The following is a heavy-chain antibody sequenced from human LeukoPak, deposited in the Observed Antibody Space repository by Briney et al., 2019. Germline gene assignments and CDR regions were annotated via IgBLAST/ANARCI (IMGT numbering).Heavy chain of an antibody. V-gene: IGHV3-74*01. CDR3: ARGSYGYNSHNWFDP. Sequence: GGSLRLSCAASGFTFSSYWMHWVRQAPGKGLVWVSRINSDGSSTSYADSVKGRFTTSRDNAKNTLYLQMNSLRAEDTAVYYCARGSYGYNSHNWFDPWGQGTLVTVSS. CDR2: INSDGSST. J-gene: IGHJ5*02. D-gene: IGHD5-24*01. CDR1: GFTFSSYW.